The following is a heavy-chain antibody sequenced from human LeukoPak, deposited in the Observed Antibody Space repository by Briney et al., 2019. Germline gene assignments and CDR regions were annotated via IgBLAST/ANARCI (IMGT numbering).Heavy chain of an antibody. Sequence: GGSLRLSCTGSGFTFGDYAMNWVRQAPGKGLEWVVLISSEAYGGTTEYAASVRGRFTISRDDSKNIAYLQMNSLKNEDTAVCFCTREVERGGIYWGGDSWGRGNLVTVSS. J-gene: IGHJ4*02. D-gene: IGHD7-27*01. CDR3: TREVERGGIYWGGDS. CDR2: ISSEAYGGTT. V-gene: IGHV3-49*04. CDR1: GFTFGDYA.